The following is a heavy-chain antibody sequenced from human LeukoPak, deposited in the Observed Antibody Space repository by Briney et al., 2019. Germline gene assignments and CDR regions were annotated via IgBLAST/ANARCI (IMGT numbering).Heavy chain of an antibody. CDR3: ARRAGAYSHPYDY. D-gene: IGHD4/OR15-4a*01. CDR1: GFTFSSNY. Sequence: GGSLRLSCAASGFTFSSNYMSWVRQAPGKGLEWVSVIYSGGSTYYADSVKGRFTISRDNSKNTLYLQMNSLRAEDTAVYYCARRAGAYSHPYDYWGQGTLVTVSS. CDR2: IYSGGST. V-gene: IGHV3-53*01. J-gene: IGHJ4*02.